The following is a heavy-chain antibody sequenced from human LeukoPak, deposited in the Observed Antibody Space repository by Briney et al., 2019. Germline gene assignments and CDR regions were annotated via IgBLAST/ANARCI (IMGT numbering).Heavy chain of an antibody. V-gene: IGHV1-8*01. D-gene: IGHD3-16*02. CDR2: MNPNSGNT. Sequence: ASVKVSCKASGYTFTSYDINWVRQATGQGLEWMGWMNPNSGNTGYAQKFQGRVTMTRNTSISTAYMELSSLRSEDTAVYYCARGRMITFGGVIVIPYYWGQGTLVTVSS. CDR3: ARGRMITFGGVIVIPYY. CDR1: GYTFTSYD. J-gene: IGHJ4*02.